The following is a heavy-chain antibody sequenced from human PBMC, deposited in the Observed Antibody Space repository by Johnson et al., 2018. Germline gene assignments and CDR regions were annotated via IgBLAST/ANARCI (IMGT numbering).Heavy chain of an antibody. D-gene: IGHD6-19*01. CDR2: ISYDGSNQ. J-gene: IGHJ6*02. CDR3: ARDKPGIAVAVDYYGMDV. Sequence: QVQLVQSGGGVVQPGRSLRLSCAASGFTFSSYGMHWVRQAPGKGLEWVAVISYDGSNQYYVDSVKGRFTISRDNGKNSLYMQMNSQRAEDKAVYYCARDKPGIAVAVDYYGMDVWGQGTTVTVSS. V-gene: IGHV3-30*03. CDR1: GFTFSSYG.